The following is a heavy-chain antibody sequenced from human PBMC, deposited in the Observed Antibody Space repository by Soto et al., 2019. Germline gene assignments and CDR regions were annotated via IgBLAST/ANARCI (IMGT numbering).Heavy chain of an antibody. J-gene: IGHJ4*02. V-gene: IGHV4-34*01. D-gene: IGHD3-22*01. Sequence: QVQLQQWGAGLLKPSETLSLSCAVYGGSFSGYYWSWIRQPPGKGLEWIGEINYSGSTNYNPSLKSRVTISGDTSKNQLSLKLSSVTAADTAVYYCARAKSYDSSSYQRYFDYWGQGTLVTVSS. CDR3: ARAKSYDSSSYQRYFDY. CDR1: GGSFSGYY. CDR2: INYSGST.